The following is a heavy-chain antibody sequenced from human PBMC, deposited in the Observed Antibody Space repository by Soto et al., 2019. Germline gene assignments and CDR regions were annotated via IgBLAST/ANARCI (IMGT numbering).Heavy chain of an antibody. V-gene: IGHV4-39*01. CDR1: GGSISSSSYY. CDR3: ARHLKDYDFWGGYRTTSGLDY. D-gene: IGHD3-3*01. CDR2: IYYSGST. J-gene: IGHJ4*02. Sequence: QLQLQESGPGLVKPSETLSLTCTVSGGSISSSSYYWGWIRQPPGKGLEWIGSIYYSGSTYYNPSRKSRVTIPVDTSKNQFSLKLSSVTAADTAVYYCARHLKDYDFWGGYRTTSGLDYWGQGTLVTVSS.